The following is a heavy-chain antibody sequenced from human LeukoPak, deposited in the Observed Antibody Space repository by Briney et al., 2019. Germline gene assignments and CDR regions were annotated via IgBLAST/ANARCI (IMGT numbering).Heavy chain of an antibody. CDR3: ASTTPYCSGGSCYSLPYYYYMDV. D-gene: IGHD2-15*01. V-gene: IGHV3-23*01. Sequence: PGGSLRLSCAASGFTFSSHGMNWVRQAPGKGLEWVSGISPSGGITYYTDSVKGRFTISRDNSKNTLYLQMNSLRAEDTAVYYCASTTPYCSGGSCYSLPYYYYMDVWGKRTTVTVSS. J-gene: IGHJ6*03. CDR1: GFTFSSHG. CDR2: ISPSGGIT.